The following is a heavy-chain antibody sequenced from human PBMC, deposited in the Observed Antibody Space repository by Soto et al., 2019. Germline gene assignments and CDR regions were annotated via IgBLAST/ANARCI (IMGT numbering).Heavy chain of an antibody. CDR2: IFPLTDIP. J-gene: IGHJ4*02. V-gene: IGHV1-69*02. Sequence: QVQLVQSGTEVKKPGSSVKVSCKASGGTFRNYPINWVRQAPGQGLEWMGSIFPLTDIPDYAQNFQARLTISADKSTSTAYMELSSLTSDDTAMYFCARGPLAVLNYFESWGQGTLVTVSP. D-gene: IGHD2-15*01. CDR3: ARGPLAVLNYFES. CDR1: GGTFRNYP.